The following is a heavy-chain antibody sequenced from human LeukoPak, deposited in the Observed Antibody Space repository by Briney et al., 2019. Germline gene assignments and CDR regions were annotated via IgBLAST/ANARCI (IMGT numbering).Heavy chain of an antibody. CDR3: AKNRAVAGDYYYYYGMDV. V-gene: IGHV3-9*01. CDR2: ISWNSGSI. Sequence: PGRSLRLSCAASGFTFDDYAMHWVRQAPGKGLEWASGISWNSGSIGYVDSVKGRFTISRDNAKNSLYLQMNSLRAEDTALYYCAKNRAVAGDYYYYYGMDVWGQGTTVTVSS. D-gene: IGHD6-19*01. J-gene: IGHJ6*02. CDR1: GFTFDDYA.